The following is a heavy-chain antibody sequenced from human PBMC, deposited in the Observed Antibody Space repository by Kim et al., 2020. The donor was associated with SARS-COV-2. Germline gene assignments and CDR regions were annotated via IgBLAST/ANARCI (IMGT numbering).Heavy chain of an antibody. CDR2: ISTRGTTI. CDR1: GFSFTTYE. Sequence: GGSLRLSCITSGFSFTTYEMNWVRQAPGKGLEWIAYISTRGTTIFYADSVKGRFTISRDNALNSVFLQMNSLRDEDTAVYFCAREDSSGYYGPRAFDDWGQGTMVTVSS. J-gene: IGHJ3*01. CDR3: AREDSSGYYGPRAFDD. D-gene: IGHD6-19*01. V-gene: IGHV3-48*03.